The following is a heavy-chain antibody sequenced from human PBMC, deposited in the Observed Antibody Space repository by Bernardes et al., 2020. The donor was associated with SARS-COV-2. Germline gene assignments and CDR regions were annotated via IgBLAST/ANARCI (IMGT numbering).Heavy chain of an antibody. V-gene: IGHV3-48*02. CDR3: ARKTVVGTTGYDAFDI. J-gene: IGHJ3*02. CDR2: IDFSSSTT. CDR1: GFTFSSYS. Sequence: GGSLRLSCAASGFTFSSYSMNWVRQAPGKGLEWVSYIDFSSSTTYYADSVKGRFTISRDNAKNSLYLHMSSLRDEDTAMYYCARKTVVGTTGYDAFDIWGQGTMVTVSS. D-gene: IGHD1-26*01.